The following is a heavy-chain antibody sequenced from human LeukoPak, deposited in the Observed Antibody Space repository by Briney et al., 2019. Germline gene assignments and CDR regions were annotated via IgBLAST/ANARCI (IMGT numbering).Heavy chain of an antibody. CDR2: ISSSSSYI. Sequence: GGSLRLSCAASGFTFSSNAMSWVRQAPGKGLEWVSSISSSSSYIYYADSVKGRFTISRDNAKNSLYLQMNSLRAEDTAVYYCARDRAYSGSYYPLDYWGQGTLVTVSS. J-gene: IGHJ4*02. CDR1: GFTFSSNA. CDR3: ARDRAYSGSYYPLDY. D-gene: IGHD1-26*01. V-gene: IGHV3-21*01.